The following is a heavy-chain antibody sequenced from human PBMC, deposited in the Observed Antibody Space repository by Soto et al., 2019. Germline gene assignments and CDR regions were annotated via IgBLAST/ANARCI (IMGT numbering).Heavy chain of an antibody. CDR3: ARYIFWSGSYFDY. J-gene: IGHJ4*02. Sequence: GSLRLSCAASGFTVSSNYMSWVRQAPGKGLEWVSVIYSGGSTYYADSVKGRFTISRDNSKNTLYLQMNSLRAEDTAVYYCARYIFWSGSYFDYWGQGTLVTVSS. D-gene: IGHD3-3*01. CDR1: GFTVSSNY. CDR2: IYSGGST. V-gene: IGHV3-66*01.